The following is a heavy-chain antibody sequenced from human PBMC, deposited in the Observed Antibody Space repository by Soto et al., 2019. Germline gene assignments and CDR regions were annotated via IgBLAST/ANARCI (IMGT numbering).Heavy chain of an antibody. CDR1: GYTFTSYA. CDR3: ARVFGGYDFWSGSFDY. Sequence: ASVKVSCKASGYTFTSYAMHWVRKAPGQRLEWMGWINAGNGNTKYSQKFQGRVTITRDTSASTAYMELSSLRSEDTAVYYCARVFGGYDFWSGSFDYWGQGTLVTVSS. J-gene: IGHJ4*02. CDR2: INAGNGNT. D-gene: IGHD3-3*01. V-gene: IGHV1-3*01.